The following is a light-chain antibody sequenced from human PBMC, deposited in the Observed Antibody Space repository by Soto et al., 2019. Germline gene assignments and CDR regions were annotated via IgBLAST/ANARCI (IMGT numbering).Light chain of an antibody. CDR2: LND. Sequence: QSVLTEPPSLSATPGQRVNGSCSGSFSNIGDNAVNWYQQLPGAAPKLLIYLNDQRPSGVPDRFSGSKSGTSAFLAISGLQSEDEADYYCAAWDDSLNALCGTGTKVTVL. CDR1: FSNIGDNA. V-gene: IGLV1-44*01. CDR3: AAWDDSLNAL. J-gene: IGLJ1*01.